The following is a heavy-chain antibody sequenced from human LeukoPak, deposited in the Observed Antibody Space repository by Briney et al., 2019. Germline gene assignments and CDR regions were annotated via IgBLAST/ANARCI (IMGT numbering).Heavy chain of an antibody. V-gene: IGHV1-8*01. J-gene: IGHJ6*02. Sequence: ASVKVSCKASGYTFTCYDINWVRQATGQGLEWMGWMNPNSGNTGYAQKFQGRVTMTRNTSISTAYMELSSLRSEDTAVYYCARGLDYSLYYYGMDVWGQGTTVTVSS. D-gene: IGHD4-11*01. CDR3: ARGLDYSLYYYGMDV. CDR2: MNPNSGNT. CDR1: GYTFTCYD.